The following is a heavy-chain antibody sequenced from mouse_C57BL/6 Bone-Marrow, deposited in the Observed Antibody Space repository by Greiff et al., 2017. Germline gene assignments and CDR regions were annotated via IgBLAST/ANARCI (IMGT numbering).Heavy chain of an antibody. J-gene: IGHJ4*01. CDR2: IDPEDGET. CDR3: ALTGTLYYAMDY. D-gene: IGHD4-1*01. CDR1: GFNIKDYY. Sequence: EVQLQQSGAELVKPGASVKLSCTASGFNIKDYYMHWVKQRTEQGLEWIGRIDPEDGETKYATKFQGKATITADTSSNTAYLQLSSLTSEDTAVYYCALTGTLYYAMDYWGQGTSVTVSS. V-gene: IGHV14-2*01.